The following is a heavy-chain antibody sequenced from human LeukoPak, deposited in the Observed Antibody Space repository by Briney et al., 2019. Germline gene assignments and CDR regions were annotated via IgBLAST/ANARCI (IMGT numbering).Heavy chain of an antibody. D-gene: IGHD3-22*01. CDR1: GGSISSGGSY. CDR2: IYTSGST. Sequence: SETLSLTCTVSGGSISSGGSYWSWIRQPAGKGLEWIGRIYTSGSTNYNPSLKSRVTMSVDTSKNQFSLKLSSVTAADTAVYYCARSPFRHHLYYDSNRYYFDYWGQGTLVTVSS. CDR3: ARSPFRHHLYYDSNRYYFDY. J-gene: IGHJ4*02. V-gene: IGHV4-61*02.